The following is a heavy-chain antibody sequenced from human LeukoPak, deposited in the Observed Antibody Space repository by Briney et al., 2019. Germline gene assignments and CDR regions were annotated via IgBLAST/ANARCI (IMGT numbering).Heavy chain of an antibody. CDR3: ARDGGGATIPVDAFDI. V-gene: IGHV3-48*03. D-gene: IGHD3-16*01. CDR1: GFTFSSYE. Sequence: PGGSLRLSCAASGFTFSSYEMNWVRQAPGKGLEWVSYISSSGSTIYYADSVKGRFTISRDNAKNSLYLQMNSLRAEDTAVYYCARDGGGATIPVDAFDIWGQGTMVTVSS. CDR2: ISSSGSTI. J-gene: IGHJ3*02.